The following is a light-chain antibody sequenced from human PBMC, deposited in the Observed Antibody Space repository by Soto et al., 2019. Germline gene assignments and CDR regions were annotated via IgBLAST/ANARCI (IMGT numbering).Light chain of an antibody. CDR3: SSYTSSSSDV. V-gene: IGLV2-14*01. J-gene: IGLJ1*01. Sequence: QSALTQPASVSGSPGQSITISCTGTSSDVGTYNSVSWYQQYPGKAPKLMIHDVSNRPSGVSNRFSGSKSGNTASLTISGFQAEDEADYYCSSYTSSSSDVFGSGTKLTVL. CDR1: SSDVGTYNS. CDR2: DVS.